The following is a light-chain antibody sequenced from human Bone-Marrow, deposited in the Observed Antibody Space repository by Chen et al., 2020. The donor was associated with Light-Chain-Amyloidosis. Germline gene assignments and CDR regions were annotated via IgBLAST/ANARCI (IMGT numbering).Light chain of an antibody. V-gene: IGLV6-57*01. CDR1: SGSIATNY. J-gene: IGLJ2*01. CDR2: END. Sequence: NFMLTQPHSVSESPGKTVTISCTRSSGSIATNYVQWYQQRPGSSPITVIYENDKRPAGVPDRCSGFTDGPTNSAFLTIAGLRSEDEADYCGQSFDRIDQGLVFGEGTKLTVL. CDR3: QSFDRIDQGLV.